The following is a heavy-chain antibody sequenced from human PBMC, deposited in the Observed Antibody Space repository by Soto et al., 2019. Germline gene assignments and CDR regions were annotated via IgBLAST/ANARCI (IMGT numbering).Heavy chain of an antibody. CDR2: VYNSGST. D-gene: IGHD6-13*01. CDR1: GGSISSNY. CDR3: ARYRREAVAGYTLDN. Sequence: SETLSLTCTVSGGSISSNYWTWIRQPPGKGLEWIGYVYNSGSTNYNPSLKSRVTISEDTSKSQFSLKVNSMTAADTAVYYCARYRREAVAGYTLDNWGQGISVTVSS. V-gene: IGHV4-59*01. J-gene: IGHJ4*02.